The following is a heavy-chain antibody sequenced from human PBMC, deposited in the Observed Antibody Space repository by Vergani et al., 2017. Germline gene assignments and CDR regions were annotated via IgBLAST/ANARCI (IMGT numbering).Heavy chain of an antibody. V-gene: IGHV4-4*02. CDR2: IYYSGST. CDR1: GGSISSRNW. D-gene: IGHD3-10*01. Sequence: QVQLQESGPGLVKPSGTLSLTCAVSGGSISSRNWWSWVRQPPGKGLEWIGSIYYSGSTYYNPSLKSRVTISGDTSKNQFSLKLSSVTAADTAVYYCARGVGYWGQGTTVTVSS. CDR3: ARGVGY. J-gene: IGHJ6*02.